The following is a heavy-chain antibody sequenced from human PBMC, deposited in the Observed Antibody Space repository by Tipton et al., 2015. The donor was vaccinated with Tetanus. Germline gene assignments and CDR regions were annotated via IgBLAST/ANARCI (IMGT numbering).Heavy chain of an antibody. V-gene: IGHV4-31*03. CDR2: IYYSGST. CDR3: ARDRYYDSLTGYYGVGVDRLYGMDV. J-gene: IGHJ6*02. D-gene: IGHD3-9*01. Sequence: TLSLTCTVSGGSISSGGYYWSWIRQHPGKGLEWIGYIYYSGSTYYNPSLKSRVTISVDTSKNLFSLKLSSVTAADTVVYYCARDRYYDSLTGYYGVGVDRLYGMDVWGQGTAVTVSS. CDR1: GGSISSGGYY.